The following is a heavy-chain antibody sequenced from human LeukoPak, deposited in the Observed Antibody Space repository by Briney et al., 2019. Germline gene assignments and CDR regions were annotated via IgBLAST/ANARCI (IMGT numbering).Heavy chain of an antibody. J-gene: IGHJ6*04. CDR3: AKDHYDILTGYSVLYYYYGMDV. V-gene: IGHV3-30*18. Sequence: PGRSLRLSCAASGFTFSSYGMHWVRQAPGKGLEWVAVISYDGSNKYYADSVKGRFTISRDNSKNTLYLQMNSLRAGDTAVYYCAKDHYDILTGYSVLYYYYGMDVWGKGTTVIVSS. CDR1: GFTFSSYG. CDR2: ISYDGSNK. D-gene: IGHD3-9*01.